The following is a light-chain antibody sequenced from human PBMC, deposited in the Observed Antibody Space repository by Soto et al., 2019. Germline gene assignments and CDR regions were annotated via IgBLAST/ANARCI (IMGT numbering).Light chain of an antibody. V-gene: IGKV1-5*01. CDR1: QTINNK. J-gene: IGKJ2*01. CDR2: DGY. CDR3: HQYDTYFRHT. Sequence: DIQMTKSPSTLSASVGDRVTITCRAIQTINNKLAWYQKKPGKDPKLLIYDGYTLQSGVPSRFSGSGSGTEFTLTIGSLQPDEFANYSCHQYDTYFRHTFGQGTNLDIK.